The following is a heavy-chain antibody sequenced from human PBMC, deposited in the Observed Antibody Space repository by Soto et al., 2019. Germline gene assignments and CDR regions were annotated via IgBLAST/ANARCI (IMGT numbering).Heavy chain of an antibody. D-gene: IGHD6-13*01. J-gene: IGHJ4*02. V-gene: IGHV4-34*01. CDR1: GGSFSGYY. CDR3: ARGPHSSWGHFDY. CDR2: INHSGST. Sequence: PSETLSLTCAVYGGSFSGYYWSWIRQPPGKGLEWIGEINHSGSTNYNPSLKSRVTISVDTSKNQFSLKLSSVTAADTAVYYCARGPHSSWGHFDYWGPGTLVTVSS.